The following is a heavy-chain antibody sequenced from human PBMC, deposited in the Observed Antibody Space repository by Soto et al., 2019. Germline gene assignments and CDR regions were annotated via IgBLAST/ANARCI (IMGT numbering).Heavy chain of an antibody. Sequence: ASVKVSCKASGGTFSSYAISWVRQAPGQGLEWMGGVIPIFGTANYAQKFQGRVTITADESTSTAYMELSSLRSEDTAVYYCARAMGSPSGSGSRHYYYYYGMDVWGQGTTVTVSS. J-gene: IGHJ6*02. V-gene: IGHV1-69*13. CDR1: GGTFSSYA. CDR3: ARAMGSPSGSGSRHYYYYYGMDV. CDR2: VIPIFGTA. D-gene: IGHD3-10*01.